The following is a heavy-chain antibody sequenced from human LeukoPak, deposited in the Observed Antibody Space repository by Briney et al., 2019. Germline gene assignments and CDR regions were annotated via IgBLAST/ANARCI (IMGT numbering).Heavy chain of an antibody. CDR3: ARGQYSSSPRDIYYFDY. D-gene: IGHD6-6*01. Sequence: GGSLRLSCAASEFTFSSYGMSWVRQAPGKGLEWVSGISGSGGGTYYADSVKGRFTISRDNSKNTLYLQMNSLRAEDTAVYYCARGQYSSSPRDIYYFDYWGQGTLVTVSS. V-gene: IGHV3-23*01. CDR1: EFTFSSYG. J-gene: IGHJ4*02. CDR2: ISGSGGGT.